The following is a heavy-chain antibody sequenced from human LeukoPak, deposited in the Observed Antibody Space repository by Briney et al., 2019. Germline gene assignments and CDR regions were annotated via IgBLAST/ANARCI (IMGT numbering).Heavy chain of an antibody. CDR1: GYTLTELS. Sequence: ASVKVSCKVSGYTLTELSMHWVRQAHGKGLEWMGGFDPEDGETICAQKFQGRVTMTEDTSTDTAYMELSSLRSEDTAVYYCATALWSRWLMDYWGQGTLVTVSS. V-gene: IGHV1-24*01. J-gene: IGHJ4*02. CDR3: ATALWSRWLMDY. D-gene: IGHD4-23*01. CDR2: FDPEDGET.